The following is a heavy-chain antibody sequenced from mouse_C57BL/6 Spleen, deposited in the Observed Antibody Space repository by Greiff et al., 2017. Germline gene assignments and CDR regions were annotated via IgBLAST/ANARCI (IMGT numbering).Heavy chain of an antibody. CDR1: GYTFTDYY. CDR3: ASSYLAFDY. CDR2: INPNNGGT. V-gene: IGHV1-26*01. J-gene: IGHJ2*01. D-gene: IGHD6-1*01. Sequence: VQLQQSGPELVKPGASVKISCKASGYTFTDYYMNWVKQSHGKSLEWIGDINPNNGGTSYNQKFKGKATLTVDKSSSTAYMELRSLTSEDSAVYYCASSYLAFDYWGQGTTLTVSS.